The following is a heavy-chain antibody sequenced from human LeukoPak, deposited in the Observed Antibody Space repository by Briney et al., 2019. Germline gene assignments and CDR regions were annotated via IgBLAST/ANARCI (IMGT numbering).Heavy chain of an antibody. CDR1: GFTFSTYG. J-gene: IGHJ4*02. Sequence: GRSLRLSCAASGFTFSTYGIHWVRQAPGKGLEWVARLVYDARSDYANSVKGRFSISRDDSKNTLFLDMSNLRVEDTALYYCARDLSAAFDFWGQGVLVTVSS. CDR3: ARDLSAAFDF. D-gene: IGHD6-19*01. V-gene: IGHV3-33*08. CDR2: LVYDARS.